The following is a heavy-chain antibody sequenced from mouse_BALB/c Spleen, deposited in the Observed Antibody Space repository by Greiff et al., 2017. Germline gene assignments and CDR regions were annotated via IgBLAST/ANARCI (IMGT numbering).Heavy chain of an antibody. Sequence: EVKLVESGTVLARPGASVKMSCKASGYSFTSYWMHWVKQRPGQGLEWIGAIYPGNSDTSYNQKFKGKAKLTAVTSASTAYMELSSLTNEDSAVYYCTRGDYRYDDWFAYWGQGTLVTVSA. CDR2: IYPGNSDT. CDR1: GYSFTSYW. D-gene: IGHD2-14*01. CDR3: TRGDYRYDDWFAY. V-gene: IGHV1-5*01. J-gene: IGHJ3*01.